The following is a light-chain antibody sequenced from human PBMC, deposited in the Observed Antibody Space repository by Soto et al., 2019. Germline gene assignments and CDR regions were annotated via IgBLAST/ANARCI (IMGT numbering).Light chain of an antibody. J-gene: IGLJ2*01. CDR2: EVS. Sequence: QSALTQPPSASGSPGPSVTISCTGTSSDVGGYNFVSWYQQHPGEAPKLIIYEVSRRPSGVPDRFSGSKSGNTASLAVSGLQADDEADYYCSSYGGTDIVIFGGGTKLTVL. CDR3: SSYGGTDIVI. V-gene: IGLV2-8*01. CDR1: SSDVGGYNF.